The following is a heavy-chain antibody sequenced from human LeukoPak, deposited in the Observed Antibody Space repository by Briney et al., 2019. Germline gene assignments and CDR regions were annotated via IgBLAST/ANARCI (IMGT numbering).Heavy chain of an antibody. CDR1: GFTFDDYA. Sequence: PGGSLRLSCAASGFTFDDYAMHWVRQAPGKGLEWVSGISWNSGSIGYADSVKGRFTISRDNAKNSLYLQMNSLRAEDTALYYCAKDGGYCSSTSCYRYYYYYMDVWGKGTTVTVSS. J-gene: IGHJ6*03. CDR3: AKDGGYCSSTSCYRYYYYYMDV. D-gene: IGHD2-2*02. CDR2: ISWNSGSI. V-gene: IGHV3-9*01.